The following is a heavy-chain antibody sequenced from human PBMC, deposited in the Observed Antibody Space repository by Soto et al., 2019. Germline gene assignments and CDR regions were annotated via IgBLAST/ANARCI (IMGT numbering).Heavy chain of an antibody. CDR3: AKGRGGSGSLAPRVDF. J-gene: IGHJ4*02. D-gene: IGHD3-10*01. CDR1: GFTFNNYA. CDR2: ISGGGDTT. V-gene: IGHV3-23*01. Sequence: EVQLLESGGGLVQPGGSLRLSCAASGFTFNNYAMTWVRQAPCKGLAWVSAISGGGDTTSYADSVKGRFTVSRGGSKNTLYLQMSSLRAEDTALYYCAKGRGGSGSLAPRVDFWGQGTLVTVSS.